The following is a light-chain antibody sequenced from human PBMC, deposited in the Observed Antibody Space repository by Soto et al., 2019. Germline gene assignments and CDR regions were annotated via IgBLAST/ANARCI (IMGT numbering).Light chain of an antibody. Sequence: EIVLSQSPGTLSLSPGERATLSCRASQRVSASYLAWYQQKPGQSPRLLIYDASSRATGIPDRFSGNGSGTDFTLTINILEPEDFAVYFCQQYGGSPPGYVFGQGTKLEIK. CDR2: DAS. J-gene: IGKJ2*01. V-gene: IGKV3-20*01. CDR1: QRVSASY. CDR3: QQYGGSPPGYV.